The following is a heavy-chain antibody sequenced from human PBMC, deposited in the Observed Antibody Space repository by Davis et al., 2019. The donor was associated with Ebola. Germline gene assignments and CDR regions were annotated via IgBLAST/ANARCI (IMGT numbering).Heavy chain of an antibody. J-gene: IGHJ6*02. D-gene: IGHD6-19*01. CDR3: AKDGVDSSGDYYAMDV. CDR1: GFTFGDYA. CDR2: ISFDGNNK. Sequence: GESLKISCTASGFTFGDYAMSWVRQAPGKGLEWVAVISFDGNNKYYADSVEGRFTISRDNSKNTLYLQMTSLRPEDTAVYYCAKDGVDSSGDYYAMDVWGQGTTVTVS. V-gene: IGHV3-30*04.